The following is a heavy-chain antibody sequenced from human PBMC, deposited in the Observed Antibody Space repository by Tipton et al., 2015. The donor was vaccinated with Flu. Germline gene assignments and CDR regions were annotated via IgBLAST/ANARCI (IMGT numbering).Heavy chain of an antibody. Sequence: SLRLSCAASDFDFGLYVMHWVRQAPGKGLEWVAVISNDGSKIHYSDSVKGRFTISRDNSKDTVYLQMNILRTEDTAVYYCASGAIVMVRGVIGYWGQGSLVTVSS. CDR1: DFDFGLYV. CDR2: ISNDGSKI. CDR3: ASGAIVMVRGVIGY. J-gene: IGHJ4*02. D-gene: IGHD3-10*01. V-gene: IGHV3-30*04.